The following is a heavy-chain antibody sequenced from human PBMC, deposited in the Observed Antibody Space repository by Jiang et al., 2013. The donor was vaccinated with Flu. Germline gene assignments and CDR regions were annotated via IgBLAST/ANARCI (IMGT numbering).Heavy chain of an antibody. D-gene: IGHD2-15*01. Sequence: GAEVKKPGSSVKVSCKASGVTFSKFALSWVRQAPGQGLEWMGRIILLLGMVNYAQKFQGRVTITADTSTSTAYMELSSLRSEDTAVYYCARGEQYCIGGRCYDDFWGQGTLITVSS. CDR2: IILLLGMV. CDR3: ARGEQYCIGGRCYDDF. CDR1: GVTFSKFA. V-gene: IGHV1-69*04. J-gene: IGHJ4*02.